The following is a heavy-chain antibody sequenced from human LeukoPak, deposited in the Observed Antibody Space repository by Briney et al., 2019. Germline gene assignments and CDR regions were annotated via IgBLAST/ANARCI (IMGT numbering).Heavy chain of an antibody. CDR2: ISAYNGNT. CDR3: ARAGTGNIVVVPAAIRGNWFDP. J-gene: IGHJ5*02. CDR1: GYTFTSYR. D-gene: IGHD2-2*02. Sequence: ASVKVSCKASGYTFTSYRISWVRQAPGQGLEWMGWISAYNGNTNYAQKLQGRVTMTTDTSTSTAYMELRSLRSDDTAVYYCARAGTGNIVVVPAAIRGNWFDPWGQGTLVTVSS. V-gene: IGHV1-18*01.